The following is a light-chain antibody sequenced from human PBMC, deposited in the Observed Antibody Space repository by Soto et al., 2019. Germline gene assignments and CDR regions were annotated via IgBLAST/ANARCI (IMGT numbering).Light chain of an antibody. J-gene: IGKJ1*01. CDR2: EVS. CDR3: NKTIHLPWT. CDR1: QSLLHSDGKTY. Sequence: EIVMTQTPLSLSVTPGQPASISCKSSQSLLHSDGKTYFYWYLQKPGQPPQLLIYEVSNRFSGKPNRFSGSGSGTDFPMKINRVEDEDVGIYYCNKTIHLPWTFGQGTKVEIK. V-gene: IGKV2D-29*01.